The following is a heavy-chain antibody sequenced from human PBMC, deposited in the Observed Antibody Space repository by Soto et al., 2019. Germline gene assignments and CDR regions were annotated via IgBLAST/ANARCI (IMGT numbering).Heavy chain of an antibody. CDR1: GYRFTSYW. V-gene: IGHV5-51*01. J-gene: IGHJ4*02. CDR2: IYPDDSDT. Sequence: GESLKISCKGSGYRFTSYWIGWVRQMPGKGLEWMGIIYPDDSDTRYSPSFQGQVTISADKSINTAYLQWSSLKASDTAMYYCVRRLGTVTAFDYWGQGTLVTVSS. D-gene: IGHD4-17*01. CDR3: VRRLGTVTAFDY.